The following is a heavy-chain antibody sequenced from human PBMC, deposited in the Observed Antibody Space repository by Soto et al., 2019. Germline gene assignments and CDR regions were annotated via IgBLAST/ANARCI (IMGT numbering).Heavy chain of an antibody. J-gene: IGHJ4*02. CDR1: GGTFSSYA. D-gene: IGHD2-15*01. Sequence: QVQLVQSGAEVKKPGSSVKVSCKASGGTFSSYAISWVRQAPGQGLEWMGGIIPIFGTANYAQKFQGRVTITADESTSTAYRELSSLRSEDTAVYYCARGAAVVVAAPFDYWGQGTLVTVSS. V-gene: IGHV1-69*12. CDR3: ARGAAVVVAAPFDY. CDR2: IIPIFGTA.